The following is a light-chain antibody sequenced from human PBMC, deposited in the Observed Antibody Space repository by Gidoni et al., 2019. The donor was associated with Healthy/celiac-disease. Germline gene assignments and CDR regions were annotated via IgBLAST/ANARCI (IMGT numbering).Light chain of an antibody. J-gene: IGLJ2*01. V-gene: IGLV3-1*01. CDR1: KLGNKY. CDR3: QEWDSSTVV. Sequence: SYELTQPPSVSVSPAQTASITCTGDKLGNKYACWYHQKPGQSPVLVIYQDNKRPSGIPERFSGSNSGNTATLTISGTQAMDEADYYCQEWDSSTVVFGGGTKLTVL. CDR2: QDN.